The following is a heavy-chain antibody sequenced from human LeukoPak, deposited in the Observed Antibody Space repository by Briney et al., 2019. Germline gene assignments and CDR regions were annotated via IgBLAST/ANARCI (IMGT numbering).Heavy chain of an antibody. V-gene: IGHV4-4*02. Sequence: SETLSLTCAVSGGSISSTNWWTCVRQPPGKGLEWIGEVDHSGYTNYNPSLKSRVTISVDKSKNHFSLKLSPVTAADTAIYYCARDVSIGGVIISDYWGQGTLVTVSS. D-gene: IGHD3-10*01. CDR2: VDHSGYT. CDR1: GGSISSTNW. CDR3: ARDVSIGGVIISDY. J-gene: IGHJ4*02.